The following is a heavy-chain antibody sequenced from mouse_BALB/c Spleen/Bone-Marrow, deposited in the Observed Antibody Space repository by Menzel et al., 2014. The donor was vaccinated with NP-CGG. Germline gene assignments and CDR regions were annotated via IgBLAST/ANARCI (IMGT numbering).Heavy chain of an antibody. CDR2: INPYNGGT. CDR1: GYSFTGYT. D-gene: IGHD1-1*01. CDR3: ARWDYYGHAMDY. Sequence: VHVKQSGPELVKPGASMKISCKASGYSFTGYTMNWVKQSHGKNLGWIGLINPYNGGTSYNQKSMGKATLTVDKSSSTAYMELLSPTSEDSAVYYCARWDYYGHAMDYWGQGTSVTVSS. J-gene: IGHJ4*01. V-gene: IGHV1-18*01.